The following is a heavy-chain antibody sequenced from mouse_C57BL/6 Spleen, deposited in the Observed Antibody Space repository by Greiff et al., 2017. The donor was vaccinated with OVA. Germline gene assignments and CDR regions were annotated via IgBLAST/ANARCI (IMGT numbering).Heavy chain of an antibody. Sequence: VQLQQSGAELVKPGASVKLSCTASGFNIKDYYMHWVKQRTEQGLEWIGRIDPEDGETKYAPKFPGKATITADTSSNTAYLQLSSLTSEDTAVYYCAMVTTEYFDYWGQGTTLTVSS. CDR2: IDPEDGET. D-gene: IGHD2-2*01. V-gene: IGHV14-2*01. CDR1: GFNIKDYY. CDR3: AMVTTEYFDY. J-gene: IGHJ2*01.